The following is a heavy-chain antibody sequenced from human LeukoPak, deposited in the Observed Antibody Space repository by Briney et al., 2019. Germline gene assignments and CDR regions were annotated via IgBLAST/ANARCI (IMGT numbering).Heavy chain of an antibody. D-gene: IGHD1-26*01. CDR2: IRYDGSNK. Sequence: GGSLRLSCAASGFTFSSYGMHWVRQAPGKGLEWVAFIRYDGSNKYYADSVKGRFTISRDNSKNTLYLQMGSLRADDMAVYYCARRPYSGTYYVDYWGQGTLVTVSS. CDR3: ARRPYSGTYYVDY. CDR1: GFTFSSYG. V-gene: IGHV3-30*02. J-gene: IGHJ4*02.